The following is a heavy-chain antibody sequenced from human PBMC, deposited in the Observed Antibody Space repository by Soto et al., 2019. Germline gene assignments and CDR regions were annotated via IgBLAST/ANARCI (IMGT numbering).Heavy chain of an antibody. V-gene: IGHV4-30-4*01. Sequence: SETLSLTCTVSGGSISSGNYYWSWIRQPPGKGLEWIGFISYSGSTYYSASLKSRFTISVDTSKNQFSLKLSSVTAADTAVYYCARSVFPWGQGTLVTVSS. D-gene: IGHD2-8*01. J-gene: IGHJ5*02. CDR3: ARSVFP. CDR2: ISYSGST. CDR1: GGSISSGNYY.